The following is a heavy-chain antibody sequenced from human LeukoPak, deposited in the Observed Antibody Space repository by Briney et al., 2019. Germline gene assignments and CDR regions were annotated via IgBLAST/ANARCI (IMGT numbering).Heavy chain of an antibody. D-gene: IGHD3-10*01. CDR3: AKDTVTMVHQY. J-gene: IGHJ1*01. CDR2: ISGSGSST. CDR1: GFTFSNYA. Sequence: PGGSLRLSCAASGFTFSNYAMSWVRQAPGKGLEWVSAISGSGSSTYHADSVKGRFTISRDNSKNTLYLQMNSLRAEDTAVYYCAKDTVTMVHQYWGQGTLVTVSS. V-gene: IGHV3-23*01.